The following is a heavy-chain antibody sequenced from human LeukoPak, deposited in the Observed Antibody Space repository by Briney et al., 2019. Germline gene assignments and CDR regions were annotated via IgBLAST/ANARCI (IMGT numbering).Heavy chain of an antibody. CDR1: GYTFTSYG. CDR2: ISAYNGNT. CDR3: ARGPVVVTSGNAFDI. V-gene: IGHV1-18*01. Sequence: ASVKVSCKASGYTFTSYGISWVRQAPGQGLEWMGWISAYNGNTNYAQKLQGRVTMTTDTSTSTAYMELRSLRSDDTAVYYCARGPVVVTSGNAFDIWGQGTMVTVSS. D-gene: IGHD2-21*02. J-gene: IGHJ3*02.